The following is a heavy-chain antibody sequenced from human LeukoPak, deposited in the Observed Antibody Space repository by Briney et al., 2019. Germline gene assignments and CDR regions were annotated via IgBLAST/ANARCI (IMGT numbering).Heavy chain of an antibody. D-gene: IGHD2-21*02. Sequence: SGGSLRLSCAASGFTFSSYAMSWVRQAPGKGLEWVSAISGSGGSTFYAHSVMGRFTISRDRSKNTLYLQMNSLRVEDTAVYYCAKGCGATCYSDFDSWGQGILVTVSS. CDR2: ISGSGGST. V-gene: IGHV3-23*01. J-gene: IGHJ4*02. CDR1: GFTFSSYA. CDR3: AKGCGATCYSDFDS.